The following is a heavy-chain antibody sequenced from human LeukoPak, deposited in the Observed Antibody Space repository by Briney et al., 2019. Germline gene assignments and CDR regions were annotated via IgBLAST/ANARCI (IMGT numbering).Heavy chain of an antibody. CDR2: ISGSGDNT. CDR3: VRGYSFDS. J-gene: IGHJ4*02. D-gene: IGHD2-21*01. Sequence: GGSLRLSCAASGFTFSSYAMSWVRQAPGKGLEWVSAISGSGDNTYYVDSVKGRFTISRDKPKNTLDLQMNSLRAEDTALYYCVRGYSFDSWGQGTLVTVSS. V-gene: IGHV3-23*01. CDR1: GFTFSSYA.